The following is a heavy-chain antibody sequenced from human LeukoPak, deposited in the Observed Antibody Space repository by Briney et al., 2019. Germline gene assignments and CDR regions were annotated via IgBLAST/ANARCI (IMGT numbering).Heavy chain of an antibody. J-gene: IGHJ6*03. D-gene: IGHD3-10*01. CDR3: AKDRGTFYFYYYMDV. Sequence: PGGSLRLSCAASGFTFSTYAMHWVRQAPGKGLEWVAVIWYGGSNQYYADSVKGRFTISRDNSRNTLYLQMNSLRAEDTAVYYCAKDRGTFYFYYYMDVWGKGTTVTVSS. V-gene: IGHV3-33*06. CDR2: IWYGGSNQ. CDR1: GFTFSTYA.